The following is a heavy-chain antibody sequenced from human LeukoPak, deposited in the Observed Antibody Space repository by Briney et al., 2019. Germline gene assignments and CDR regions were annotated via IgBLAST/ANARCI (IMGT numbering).Heavy chain of an antibody. J-gene: IGHJ4*02. CDR1: GFTFSSYS. Sequence: GGSLRLSCAASGFTFSSYSMNWVRQAPGKGLERVSSISGSGSYIYYADSVKGRFTLSRDNGKSSLSLQMNSLRAEDTAVYYCARGSTCFDYWGQGGLVTVSS. V-gene: IGHV3-21*01. CDR2: ISGSGSYI. CDR3: ARGSTCFDY.